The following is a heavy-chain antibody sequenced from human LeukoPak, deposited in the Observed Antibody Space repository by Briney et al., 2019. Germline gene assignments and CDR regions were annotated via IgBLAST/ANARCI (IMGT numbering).Heavy chain of an antibody. J-gene: IGHJ4*02. CDR3: ARVGGITGTTLGEEFGY. Sequence: ASVKVSCKASGYTFTSYGISWVRQVPGQGLEWMGWISAYNGNTNYAQKLQGRVTMTTDTSTSTAYMELRSLRSDDTAVYYCARVGGITGTTLGEEFGYWGQGTLVTVSS. CDR2: ISAYNGNT. V-gene: IGHV1-18*01. CDR1: GYTFTSYG. D-gene: IGHD1-7*01.